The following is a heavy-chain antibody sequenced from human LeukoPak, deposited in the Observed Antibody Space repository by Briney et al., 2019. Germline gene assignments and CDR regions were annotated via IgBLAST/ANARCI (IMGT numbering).Heavy chain of an antibody. J-gene: IGHJ6*03. CDR2: MTSYSSTI. V-gene: IGHV3-48*01. CDR1: GFTFSSYA. Sequence: GGSLRLSCAASGFTFSSYAMSWVRQAPGKGLEWISYMTSYSSTIYYADSAKGRFTISRDNAKNSLYLQMNSLRAEDTAVYYCARASSWATVTTVRYYYYYMDVWGKGTTVTISS. CDR3: ARASSWATVTTVRYYYYYMDV. D-gene: IGHD4-17*01.